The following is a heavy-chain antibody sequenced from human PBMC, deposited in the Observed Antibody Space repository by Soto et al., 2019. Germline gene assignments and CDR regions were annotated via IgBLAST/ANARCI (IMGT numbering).Heavy chain of an antibody. D-gene: IGHD1-1*01. CDR3: ASQKTVIRGPLSSNWFDP. CDR1: GYTFTDYW. CDR2: IYPGDSDT. J-gene: IGHJ5*02. V-gene: IGHV5-51*01. Sequence: GESLKISCQGYGYTFTDYWIGWVRQMPGKGLELIGLIYPGDSDTRYSPSFQGRVTISADKSISTAFLQWSSLRASDTAMYYCASQKTVIRGPLSSNWFDPWGQGTLVTVSS.